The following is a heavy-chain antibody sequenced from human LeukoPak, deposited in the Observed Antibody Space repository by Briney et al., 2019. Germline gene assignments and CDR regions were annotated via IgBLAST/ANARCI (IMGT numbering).Heavy chain of an antibody. J-gene: IGHJ4*02. D-gene: IGHD3-10*01. CDR3: AWSGSFGVSAPLDY. Sequence: SETLSLTCAVSGGSISSSGYSWSWIRQPPGEGLEWIGHILLSGTTYYNPSLKSRVIISIDMSKNQFALKLSSVAAADTAVYYCAWSGSFGVSAPLDYWGQGTLVTVSS. CDR1: GGSISSSGYS. V-gene: IGHV4-30-4*07. CDR2: ILLSGTT.